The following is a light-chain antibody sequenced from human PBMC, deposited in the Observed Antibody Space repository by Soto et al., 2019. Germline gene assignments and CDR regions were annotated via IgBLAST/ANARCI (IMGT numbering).Light chain of an antibody. Sequence: IVLTHSPDTLSASPGEIVTLSCMASQFVSSRLAWYQRRPGQVPRLLIYDTSTRAPGISARFSGSGSGTEFTLTISSLQSEDFAVYYCQEYIQWPPGLFGPGTKVAIK. J-gene: IGKJ1*01. CDR3: QEYIQWPPGL. V-gene: IGKV3-15*01. CDR2: DTS. CDR1: QFVSSR.